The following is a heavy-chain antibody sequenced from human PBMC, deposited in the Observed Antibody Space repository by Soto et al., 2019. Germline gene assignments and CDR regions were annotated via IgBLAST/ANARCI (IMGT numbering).Heavy chain of an antibody. CDR1: GFTFSSAW. CDR2: IKSKTDGGTT. V-gene: IGHV3-15*01. CDR3: TTGRDGYNPYYYYGMDV. Sequence: GGSLRLSCAASGFTFSSAWMSWVRQAPGKGLEWVGRIKSKTDGGTTDYAAPVKGRFTISRDDSKNTLYLQMNSLKTEDTAVYYCTTGRDGYNPYYYYGMDVWGQGTTVTVSS. J-gene: IGHJ6*02. D-gene: IGHD5-12*01.